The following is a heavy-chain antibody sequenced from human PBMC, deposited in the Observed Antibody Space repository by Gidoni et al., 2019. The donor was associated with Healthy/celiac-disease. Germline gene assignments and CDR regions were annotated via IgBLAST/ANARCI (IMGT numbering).Heavy chain of an antibody. CDR1: GFPFSSYA. CDR2: ISGSGGST. J-gene: IGHJ3*02. V-gene: IGHV3-23*01. D-gene: IGHD3-22*01. Sequence: EVQLLESGGGLVQPGGSLRLSCAASGFPFSSYAMSWVRQAPGKGLEWGSAISGSGGSTYYADSVKGRFTISRDNSKNTLYLQMNSLRAEDTAVYYCAKDHTMIVVVGGAFDIWGQGTMVTVSS. CDR3: AKDHTMIVVVGGAFDI.